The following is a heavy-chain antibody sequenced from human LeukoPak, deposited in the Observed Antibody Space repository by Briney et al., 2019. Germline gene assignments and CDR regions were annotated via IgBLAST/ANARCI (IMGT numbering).Heavy chain of an antibody. CDR1: GCTFTGYY. CDR3: ARDRYSGYDFGWFDP. J-gene: IGHJ5*02. V-gene: IGHV1-2*06. D-gene: IGHD5-12*01. CDR2: INPNSGGT. Sequence: ASVKVSCKASGCTFTGYYMHWVRQAPGQGLEWMGRINPNSGGTNYAQKFQGRVTMTRDTSISTAYMELSRLRPDDTAVYYCARDRYSGYDFGWFDPWGQGTLVTVSS.